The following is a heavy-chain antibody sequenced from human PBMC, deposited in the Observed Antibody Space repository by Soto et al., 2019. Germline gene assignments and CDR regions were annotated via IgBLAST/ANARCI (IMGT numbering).Heavy chain of an antibody. CDR3: ARVRGRLLRFDP. D-gene: IGHD2-15*01. Sequence: QMQLQESGPGLVKPSQTLSLTCTVSGGSISSGDYYWSWIRQPPGKGLEWIGYIYYSGSTNYNPSLKTRVTLSVDTSKNQFSLKLSSVTAAVTAVYYCARVRGRLLRFDPWGQGTLVTVSS. CDR2: IYYSGST. V-gene: IGHV4-30-4*01. CDR1: GGSISSGDYY. J-gene: IGHJ5*02.